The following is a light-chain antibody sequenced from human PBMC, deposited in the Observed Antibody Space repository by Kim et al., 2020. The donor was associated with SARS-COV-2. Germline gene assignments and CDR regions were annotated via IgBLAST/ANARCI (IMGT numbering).Light chain of an antibody. J-gene: IGKJ4*02. CDR2: GAS. Sequence: EIVLTQSPGTLSLSPGERATLSCRASQSVSSSYLAWYQQKPGQAPRLLIYGASSRATGIPDRFSGSGSGTDFTLTISRLEPEDFAVYYCQQYGSSPRFGGGTKVEI. CDR1: QSVSSSY. V-gene: IGKV3-20*01. CDR3: QQYGSSPR.